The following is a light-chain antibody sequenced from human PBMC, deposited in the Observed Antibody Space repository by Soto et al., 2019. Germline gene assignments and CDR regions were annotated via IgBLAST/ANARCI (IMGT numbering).Light chain of an antibody. J-gene: IGKJ1*01. Sequence: AIRMTQSPSSLSASTGDRVTITCRASQGISSYLAWYQQKPGKAPKPLIYDASSLESGVPSRFSGSGSGTEFTLTISSLQPDDFATYYCQQYNSYSWTFGQGTKV. V-gene: IGKV1-8*01. CDR3: QQYNSYSWT. CDR1: QGISSY. CDR2: DAS.